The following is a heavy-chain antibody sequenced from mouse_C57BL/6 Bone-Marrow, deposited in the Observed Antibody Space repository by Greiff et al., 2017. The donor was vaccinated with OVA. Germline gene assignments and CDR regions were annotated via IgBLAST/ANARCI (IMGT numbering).Heavy chain of an antibody. D-gene: IGHD1-1*01. CDR2: INPSTGGT. CDR3: ARGSYIYAMDY. J-gene: IGHJ4*01. CDR1: GYSFTGYY. V-gene: IGHV1-42*01. Sequence: VQLKESGPELVKPGASVKISCKASGYSFTGYYMNWVKQSPEKSLEWIGEINPSTGGTTYNQKFKAKATLTVDKSSSTAYMQLKSLTSEDSAVYYCARGSYIYAMDYWGQGTSVTVSS.